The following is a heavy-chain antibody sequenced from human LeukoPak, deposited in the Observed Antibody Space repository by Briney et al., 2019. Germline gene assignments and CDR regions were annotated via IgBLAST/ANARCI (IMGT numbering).Heavy chain of an antibody. V-gene: IGHV3-11*04. CDR3: ARGGSGWSSLDY. D-gene: IGHD6-19*01. CDR2: ISSSGSTI. J-gene: IGHJ4*02. CDR1: GFTFSDYY. Sequence: GGSLRLSCAASGFTFSDYYMSWLRQAPGKGVEGVSYISSSGSTIYYGDSVKGRFTISRDNAKNSLYLQMNSLRAEDTAVYYCARGGSGWSSLDYWGQGTLVTVSS.